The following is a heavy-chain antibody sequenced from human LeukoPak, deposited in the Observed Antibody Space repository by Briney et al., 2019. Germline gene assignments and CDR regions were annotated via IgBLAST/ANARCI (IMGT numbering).Heavy chain of an antibody. CDR2: IYTSGST. CDR3: AIQGYSSSFVAPKMGWFDP. J-gene: IGHJ5*02. V-gene: IGHV4-61*02. CDR1: GGSISSGSYY. Sequence: SETLSLTCTVSGGSISSGSYYWSWIRQPAGKGLEWIGRIYTSGSTNYNPSLKSRVTISVDTSKNQFSLKLSSVTAADTAVYYCAIQGYSSSFVAPKMGWFDPWGQGTLVTVSS. D-gene: IGHD6-13*01.